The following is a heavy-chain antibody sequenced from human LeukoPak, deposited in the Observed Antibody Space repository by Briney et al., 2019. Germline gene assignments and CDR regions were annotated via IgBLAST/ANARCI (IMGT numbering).Heavy chain of an antibody. D-gene: IGHD6-25*01. CDR1: GYSISSGYY. CDR3: ARLLAYSSELDY. Sequence: SETLSLTYTVSGYSISSGYYWGWIRQPPGKGLEWIGSIHHGGTTYYNPSLKSPVTISVDTSKNQFSLKLSSVTAADTAVYYCARLLAYSSELDYWGQGTLVTVSS. J-gene: IGHJ4*02. V-gene: IGHV4-38-2*02. CDR2: IHHGGTT.